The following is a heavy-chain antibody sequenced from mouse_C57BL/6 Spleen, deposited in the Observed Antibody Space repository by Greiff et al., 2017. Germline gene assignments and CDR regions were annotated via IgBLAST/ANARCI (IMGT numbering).Heavy chain of an antibody. CDR1: GFNIKDDY. V-gene: IGHV14-4*01. D-gene: IGHD2-4*01. CDR2: IDPENGDT. Sequence: VQLQQSGAELVRPGASVKLSCTASGFNIKDDYMHWVKQRPEQGLEWIGWIDPENGDTEYASKFQGKATITADTSANTAYLQLSSLTSEDTAVYYCTTGDYDGHADVWGTGTTVTVSA. CDR3: TTGDYDGHADV. J-gene: IGHJ1*03.